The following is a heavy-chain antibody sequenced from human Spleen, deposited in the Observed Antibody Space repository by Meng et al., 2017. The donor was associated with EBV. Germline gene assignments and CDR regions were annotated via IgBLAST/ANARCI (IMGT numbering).Heavy chain of an antibody. V-gene: IGHV7-4-1*02. D-gene: IGHD1-26*01. CDR3: ARDRTYSGTPDF. J-gene: IGHJ4*02. Sequence: QVQLVQSGAGGKKPGASVKISCKASGYIFTSYAIHWVRQAPGQGPEWMGWITTSTGTPTYAQGFTGRFVFSLDSTVSTTFLQISALNPADTAVYYCARDRTYSGTPDFWGQGTLVTVSS. CDR1: GYIFTSYA. CDR2: ITTSTGTP.